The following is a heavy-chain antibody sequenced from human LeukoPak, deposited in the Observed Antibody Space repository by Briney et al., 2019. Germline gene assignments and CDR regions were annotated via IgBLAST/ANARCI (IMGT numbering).Heavy chain of an antibody. CDR3: ARSDGYGLVGI. CDR2: IYSSGSI. Sequence: SETLSLTCTVSGGSISSSSYSWGWIRQPPGKGLGWIGSIYSSGSIYYNPSLKSRVIIIIDTPKNHFSLTLSSVTAADTAVYYCARSDGYGLVGIWGQGTMVTVSS. CDR1: GGSISSSSYS. V-gene: IGHV4-39*07. J-gene: IGHJ3*02. D-gene: IGHD3-10*01.